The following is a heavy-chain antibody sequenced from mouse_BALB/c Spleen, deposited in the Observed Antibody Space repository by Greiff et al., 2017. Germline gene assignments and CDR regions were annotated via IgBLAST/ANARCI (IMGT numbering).Heavy chain of an antibody. J-gene: IGHJ4*01. Sequence: VKLMESGPGLVAPSQSLSISCTASGFSFNSYGVHWVRQPPGKGLEWLGVICAGGSTNYNAALMSRLSISKDNSKSQVFLKMNSLQTDDTAMYYCGRGGGVYAMDYWGQGTSVTVSS. V-gene: IGHV2-9*02. D-gene: IGHD5-1*01. CDR3: GRGGGVYAMDY. CDR1: GFSFNSYG. CDR2: ICAGGST.